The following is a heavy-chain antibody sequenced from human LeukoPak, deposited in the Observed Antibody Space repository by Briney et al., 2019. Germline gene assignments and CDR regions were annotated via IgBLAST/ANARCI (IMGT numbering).Heavy chain of an antibody. D-gene: IGHD6-13*01. V-gene: IGHV4-59*01. J-gene: IGHJ5*02. Sequence: PSETLSLTCTVSGGSISSYYWSWIRQPPGKGLEWIGYICYSGSTNYNPSLKSRVTISVDTSKNQFSLKLSSVTAADTAVYYCARVPGIAAAGTLRWFDPWGQGTLVTVSS. CDR1: GGSISSYY. CDR3: ARVPGIAAAGTLRWFDP. CDR2: ICYSGST.